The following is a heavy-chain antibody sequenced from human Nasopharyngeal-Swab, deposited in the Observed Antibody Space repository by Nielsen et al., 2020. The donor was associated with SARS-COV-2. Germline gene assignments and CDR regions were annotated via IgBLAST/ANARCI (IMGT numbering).Heavy chain of an antibody. Sequence: WVGQAPGQGLEWMGRINPNSGGTNYAQKFQGRVTMTRDTSISTAYMELSRLRSDDTAVYYCAYTEGWLKGRFDYWGQGTLVTVSS. CDR2: INPNSGGT. V-gene: IGHV1-2*06. J-gene: IGHJ4*02. CDR3: AYTEGWLKGRFDY. D-gene: IGHD5-24*01.